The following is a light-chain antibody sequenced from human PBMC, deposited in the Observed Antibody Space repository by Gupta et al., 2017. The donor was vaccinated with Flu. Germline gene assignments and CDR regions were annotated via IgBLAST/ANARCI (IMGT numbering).Light chain of an antibody. CDR2: DDS. CDR3: QGGDRSCDNWV. V-gene: IGLV3-21*02. CDR1: EITAKK. J-gene: IGLJ3*02. Sequence: GQTATHTCGGNEITAKKVNWYKQRPCQAPVLVVYDDSDSHSGIPVRFSGSNTGNTATVTISKVGAGEEADYYCQGGDRSCDNWVFGGGTKLTVL.